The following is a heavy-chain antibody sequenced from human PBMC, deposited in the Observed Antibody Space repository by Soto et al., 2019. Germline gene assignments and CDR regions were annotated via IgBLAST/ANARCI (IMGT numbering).Heavy chain of an antibody. Sequence: EVQLVESGGGLVQPGGSLRLSCAASGFTFSSYWMTWVRQAPGKGLEWVANIIKDGSERSYVDSVKGRFIISRDNAKNSRYLEMNSLRVEDTAVYYCARDWGGLGYWGQGTLVTVSS. V-gene: IGHV3-7*03. CDR1: GFTFSSYW. CDR3: ARDWGGLGY. J-gene: IGHJ4*02. D-gene: IGHD3-10*01. CDR2: IIKDGSER.